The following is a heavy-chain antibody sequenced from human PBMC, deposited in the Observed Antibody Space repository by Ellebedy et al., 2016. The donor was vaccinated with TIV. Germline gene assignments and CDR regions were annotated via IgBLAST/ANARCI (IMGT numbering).Heavy chain of an antibody. J-gene: IGHJ6*02. D-gene: IGHD3-10*01. CDR1: GFTFSSYS. V-gene: IGHV3-48*01. Sequence: GESLKISCEASGFTFSSYSMNWVRQAPGKGLEWVSYISSSESTIYHADSVKGRFTISRDNAKNSLYLQMNSLRAEDTAVYYCASTPPLIRGARMYYYYAMAVWGQGTTVTVSS. CDR3: ASTPPLIRGARMYYYYAMAV. CDR2: ISSSESTI.